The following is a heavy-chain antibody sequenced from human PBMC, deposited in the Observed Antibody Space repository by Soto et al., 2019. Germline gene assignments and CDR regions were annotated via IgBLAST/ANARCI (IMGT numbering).Heavy chain of an antibody. Sequence: SETLSLTCTVSGGSISSFYWSWIRQSPGKGLEWIGSIYDTGRTNYNPSLESRVTISVDRSKNQFSLKLTSVTAADRAVYYCVRDRGGTFHLWAQGTLVTGSS. D-gene: IGHD1-1*01. CDR1: GGSISSFY. J-gene: IGHJ5*02. CDR3: VRDRGGTFHL. V-gene: IGHV4-59*01. CDR2: IYDTGRT.